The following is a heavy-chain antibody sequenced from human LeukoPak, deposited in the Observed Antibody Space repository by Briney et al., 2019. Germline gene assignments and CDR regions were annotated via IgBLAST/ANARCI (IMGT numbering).Heavy chain of an antibody. Sequence: GGSLRLSCAASGFTFDDYAMHWVRHAPGQGLEWVSGISRNSGSIVYEDSVKGRFTISTDNAKMSLYLKMNSLRAEDTALYYCAKGSITGTPGSFDYWGQGTLVTVSS. D-gene: IGHD1-20*01. J-gene: IGHJ4*02. CDR2: ISRNSGSI. CDR3: AKGSITGTPGSFDY. V-gene: IGHV3-9*01. CDR1: GFTFDDYA.